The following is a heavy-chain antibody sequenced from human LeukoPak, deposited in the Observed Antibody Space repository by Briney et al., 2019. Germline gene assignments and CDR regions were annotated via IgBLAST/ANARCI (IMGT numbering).Heavy chain of an antibody. J-gene: IGHJ3*02. Sequence: SVTVSCKASGGTFSSYAISWVRQAPGQGLEWMGGIIPIFGTANYAQKFQGRVTITADESTSTAYMELSSLRSEDTAVYYCAREGGGSEHFGGTFDIWGQGTMVTVSS. CDR2: IIPIFGTA. V-gene: IGHV1-69*13. D-gene: IGHD1-26*01. CDR3: AREGGGSEHFGGTFDI. CDR1: GGTFSSYA.